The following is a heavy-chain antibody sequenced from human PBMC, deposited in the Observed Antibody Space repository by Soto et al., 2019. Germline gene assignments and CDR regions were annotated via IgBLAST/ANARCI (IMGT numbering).Heavy chain of an antibody. J-gene: IGHJ6*02. CDR1: GGTFSSYA. CDR2: IIPIFGTA. V-gene: IGHV1-69*13. Sequence: GASVKVSCKASGGTFSSYAISWVRQAPGQGLEWMGGIIPIFGTANYAQKFQGRVTITADESTSTAYMELSSLRSEDTAVHYCARRDVEDIVVVPAARPIYYYGMDVWGQGTTVTVSS. CDR3: ARRDVEDIVVVPAARPIYYYGMDV. D-gene: IGHD2-2*01.